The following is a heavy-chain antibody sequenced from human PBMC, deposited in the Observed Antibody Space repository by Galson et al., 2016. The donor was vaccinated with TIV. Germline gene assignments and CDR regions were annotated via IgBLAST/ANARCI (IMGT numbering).Heavy chain of an antibody. CDR1: GFTFRNCA. J-gene: IGHJ4*02. CDR2: ITGGLSNT. CDR3: ARELGETASEKSYPGFDC. V-gene: IGHV3-23*01. D-gene: IGHD1-26*01. Sequence: SLRLSCAASGFTFRNCAMSWVRQAPGKGLEWVSAITGGLSNTYYADSVKGRFTISRDNSKNILYLQLNSLRAEDTAVYYWARELGETASEKSYPGFDCLGQGTLVTVSS.